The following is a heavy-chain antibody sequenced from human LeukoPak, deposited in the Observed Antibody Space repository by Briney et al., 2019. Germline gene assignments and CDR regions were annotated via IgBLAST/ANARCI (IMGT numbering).Heavy chain of an antibody. V-gene: IGHV3-7*01. Sequence: GGSLRLSCAASGSTFSNYAMSWVRQAPGKGLEWVANIKQDGSEKYYVDSVKGRFTISRDNAKNSLYLQMNSLRAEDTAVYYCARDSGSGSYSETLDYWGQGTLVTVSS. D-gene: IGHD3-10*01. J-gene: IGHJ4*02. CDR3: ARDSGSGSYSETLDY. CDR2: IKQDGSEK. CDR1: GSTFSNYA.